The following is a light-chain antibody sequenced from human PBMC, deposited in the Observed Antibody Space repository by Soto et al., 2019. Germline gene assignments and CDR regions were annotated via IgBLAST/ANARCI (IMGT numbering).Light chain of an antibody. CDR3: QQYGSSPPIT. V-gene: IGKV3-20*01. CDR2: GAS. Sequence: EIVMTQSPATLSVSPGERATLSCRASQGVSRKLAWSQHKPGQAPRLLLSGASSRATGIPDRFSGSGSGTELTLTISRLEPEDFAVYYCQQYGSSPPITFGQGTRLEIK. CDR1: QGVSRK. J-gene: IGKJ5*01.